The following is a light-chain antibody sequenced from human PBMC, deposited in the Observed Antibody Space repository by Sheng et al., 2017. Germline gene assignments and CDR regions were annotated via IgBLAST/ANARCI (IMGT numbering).Light chain of an antibody. Sequence: EIVMTQSPATLSVSPGERATLSCGASQSVSSTLAWYQQKPGQAPRLLIYGASTRATGIPARFSGSGSGTEFTLTISSLQSEDFAVYYCQQYNKWPKTFGQVTKVEIK. J-gene: IGKJ1*01. CDR2: GAS. V-gene: IGKV3-15*01. CDR1: QSVSST. CDR3: QQYNKWPKT.